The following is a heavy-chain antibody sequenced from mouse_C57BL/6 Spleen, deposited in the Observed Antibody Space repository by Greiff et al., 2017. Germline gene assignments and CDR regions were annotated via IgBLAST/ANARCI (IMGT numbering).Heavy chain of an antibody. V-gene: IGHV1-80*01. Sequence: QVQLKESGAELVKPGASVKISCKASGYAFSSYWMNWVKQRPGKGLEWIGQIYPGDGDTNYNGKFKGKATLTADKSSSTAYMQLSSLTSEDSAVXFCARGITTVPLRYFDVWGTGTTVTVSS. CDR3: ARGITTVPLRYFDV. J-gene: IGHJ1*03. CDR2: IYPGDGDT. CDR1: GYAFSSYW. D-gene: IGHD1-1*01.